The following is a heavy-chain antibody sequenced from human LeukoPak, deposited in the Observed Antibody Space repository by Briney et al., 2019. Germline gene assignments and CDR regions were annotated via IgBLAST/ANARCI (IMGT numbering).Heavy chain of an antibody. CDR2: INAGNGNT. J-gene: IGHJ6*02. V-gene: IGHV1-3*01. CDR3: ARVPGYGDYGMDV. D-gene: IGHD4-17*01. Sequence: ASVKVSCKASGCTFTSYAMHWVRQAPGQRLEWMGWINAGNGNTKYSQKFQGRVTITRDTSASTAYMELSSLRSEDTAVYYCARVPGYGDYGMDVWGQGTTVTVSS. CDR1: GCTFTSYA.